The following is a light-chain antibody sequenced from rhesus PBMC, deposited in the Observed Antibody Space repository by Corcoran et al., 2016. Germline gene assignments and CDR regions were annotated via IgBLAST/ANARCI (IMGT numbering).Light chain of an antibody. CDR1: QGCGNN. CDR3: QPNYCYAPLN. V-gene: IGKV1S19*01. CDR2: AAS. Sequence: DIQMTQSPFSLSASVGDTVTITCKASQGCGNNLNWYQQKPGKAPNLLIYAASSLQSGMPSRFSGSGAGADSTLTISCLQPEDFDTYSCQPNYCYAPLNFGGGTKVEIK. J-gene: IGKJ4*01.